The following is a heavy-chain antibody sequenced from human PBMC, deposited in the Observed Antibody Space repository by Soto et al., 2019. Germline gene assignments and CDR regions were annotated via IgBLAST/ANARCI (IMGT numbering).Heavy chain of an antibody. Sequence: GASVKVSCKASGYTFTNYGISWVRQAPGQGLEWIGWISAYNGDTIYAQKLQGRVTMTTDTSTSTAYMELRSLRSDDTAMNFYARVPSYLRENNWGQETLVTVSS. V-gene: IGHV1-18*01. CDR3: ARVPSYLRENN. CDR1: GYTFTNYG. D-gene: IGHD3-10*02. CDR2: ISAYNGDT. J-gene: IGHJ4*02.